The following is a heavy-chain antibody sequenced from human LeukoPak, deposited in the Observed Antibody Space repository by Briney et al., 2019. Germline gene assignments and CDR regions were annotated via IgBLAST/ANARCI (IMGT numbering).Heavy chain of an antibody. CDR2: IKGDGSSI. Sequence: GSLRLSCVASGFTFSNHWVHWVRQNPGKGLVWVSRIKGDGSSISHADSVTGRFTISRDNAKNTLYLQMNNLRAEDTGVYYCVRDGVGAPPFDYWGEGILVTVSS. CDR3: VRDGVGAPPFDY. D-gene: IGHD1-26*01. J-gene: IGHJ4*02. V-gene: IGHV3-74*01. CDR1: GFTFSNHW.